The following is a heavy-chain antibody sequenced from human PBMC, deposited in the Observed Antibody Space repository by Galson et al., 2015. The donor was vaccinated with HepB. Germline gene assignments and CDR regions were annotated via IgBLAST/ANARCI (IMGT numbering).Heavy chain of an antibody. CDR2: ISYDGSNK. Sequence: SLRLSCAASGFTFSSYGMHWVRQAPGKGLEWVAVISYDGSNKYYADSVKGRFTISRDNSKNTLYLQMNSLRAEDTAVYYCAKVYCGGDCSWDSRTWDSTDAFDIWGQGTMVTVSS. CDR3: AKVYCGGDCSWDSRTWDSTDAFDI. J-gene: IGHJ3*02. CDR1: GFTFSSYG. V-gene: IGHV3-30*18. D-gene: IGHD2-21*02.